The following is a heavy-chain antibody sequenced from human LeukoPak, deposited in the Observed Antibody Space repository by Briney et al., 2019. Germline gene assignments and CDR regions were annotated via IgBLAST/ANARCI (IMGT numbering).Heavy chain of an antibody. Sequence: GGSLRLSCAASGFTFGSYSMNWVRQAPGKGLEWVSFISSSSSYIYYADSVKGRFTISRDNSKNTLYLQMNSLRVADTAVYYCAKAGLVRGGALDSWGQGTLVTVSS. CDR2: ISSSSSYI. D-gene: IGHD3/OR15-3a*01. CDR3: AKAGLVRGGALDS. J-gene: IGHJ4*02. CDR1: GFTFGSYS. V-gene: IGHV3-21*04.